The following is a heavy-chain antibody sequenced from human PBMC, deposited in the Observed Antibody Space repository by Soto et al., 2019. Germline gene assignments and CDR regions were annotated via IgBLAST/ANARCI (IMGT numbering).Heavy chain of an antibody. Sequence: QVQLVQSGAEVKKPGASVKVSCKASGYTFTSYAMHWVRQAPGQRLEWMGWINAGNGNTKYSQQFQGRVTITRDTSASTAYMELSSLRSEDTAVYYCAREGVVVYGAFDIWGQGTMVTVSS. CDR3: AREGVVVYGAFDI. CDR2: INAGNGNT. J-gene: IGHJ3*02. CDR1: GYTFTSYA. D-gene: IGHD2-15*01. V-gene: IGHV1-3*01.